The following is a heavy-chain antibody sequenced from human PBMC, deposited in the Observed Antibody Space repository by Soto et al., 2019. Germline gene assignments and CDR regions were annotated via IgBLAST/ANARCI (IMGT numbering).Heavy chain of an antibody. CDR2: TYYRSKWYN. J-gene: IGHJ5*02. CDR3: ARLYCSSTSCYVGWFDP. D-gene: IGHD2-2*01. Sequence: KQSQTLSLTCAISGDSVSSNSAAWNWIRQSPSRGLEWLGRTYYRSKWYNDYAVSVKSRITNNPDTSKNQFSLQLNSVTPEDTAVYYCARLYCSSTSCYVGWFDPWGQGTLVTVSS. V-gene: IGHV6-1*01. CDR1: GDSVSSNSAA.